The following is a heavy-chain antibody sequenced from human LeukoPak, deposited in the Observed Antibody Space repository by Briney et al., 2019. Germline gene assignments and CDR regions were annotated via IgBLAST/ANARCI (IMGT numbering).Heavy chain of an antibody. CDR1: GFTVSSNY. CDR3: ARGLASGYPPVPFDS. Sequence: GGSLRLSCAASGFTVSSNYMSWVRQAPGKGLEWVSVIYSGGSTYYADSVKGRFTISRDNSKNTLYLQMNSLRAEDTAVYYCARGLASGYPPVPFDSWGQGTLVTVSS. J-gene: IGHJ4*02. CDR2: IYSGGST. D-gene: IGHD3-3*01. V-gene: IGHV3-53*01.